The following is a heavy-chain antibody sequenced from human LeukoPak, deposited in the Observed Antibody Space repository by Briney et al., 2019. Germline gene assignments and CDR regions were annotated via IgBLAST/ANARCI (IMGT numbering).Heavy chain of an antibody. J-gene: IGHJ4*02. CDR3: ARDRNIRDVWFADLDY. Sequence: GASVKVSCKASGYTFTSYGVSWVRQAPGQGLEWMGWFSAYNGNTNYAQKLQGRVTMTTDTSTSTAYMELRSLRSDDTAVYYCARDRNIRDVWFADLDYWGQGTLVTVSS. CDR1: GYTFTSYG. CDR2: FSAYNGNT. D-gene: IGHD3-10*01. V-gene: IGHV1-18*01.